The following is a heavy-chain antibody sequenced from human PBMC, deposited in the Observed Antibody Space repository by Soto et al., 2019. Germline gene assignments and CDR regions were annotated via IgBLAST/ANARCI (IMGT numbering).Heavy chain of an antibody. D-gene: IGHD3-22*01. J-gene: IGHJ5*02. CDR1: GGSISRSNYY. CDR3: ARMSYYDSSGQYAWFDP. V-gene: IGHV4-39*01. CDR2: MHYSGST. Sequence: QLQLQESGPGLVKPSETLSLTCIVSGGSISRSNYYWGWIRQSPGKGLEWIGSMHYSGSTYYNPSLKNRVTISVDTSKNQFSLTLSSVPAADTAVYYCARMSYYDSSGQYAWFDPWGQGTLVTVSS.